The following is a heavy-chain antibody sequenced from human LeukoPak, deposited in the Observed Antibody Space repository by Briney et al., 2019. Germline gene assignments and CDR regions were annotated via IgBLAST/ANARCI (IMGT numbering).Heavy chain of an antibody. CDR2: IYHSGST. V-gene: IGHV4-38-2*02. Sequence: SETLSLTCTVSGYSISSGYYWGWIRQPPGKGLEWIGSIYHSGSTYYNPSLKSPVTISVDTAKNQLSLRLSAVTAADTAVYYCAREGSRYFWSGPVYYFDYWGQGTLVTVSS. CDR1: GYSISSGYY. D-gene: IGHD3-3*01. CDR3: AREGSRYFWSGPVYYFDY. J-gene: IGHJ4*02.